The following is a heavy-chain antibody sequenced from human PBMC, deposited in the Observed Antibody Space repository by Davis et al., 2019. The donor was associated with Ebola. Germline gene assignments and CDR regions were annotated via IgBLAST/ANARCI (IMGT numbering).Heavy chain of an antibody. CDR2: IYPGDSDT. V-gene: IGHV5-51*01. CDR3: ARHGPYYDSSYYFDY. J-gene: IGHJ4*02. D-gene: IGHD3-22*01. Sequence: GESLKVSCKGSGYTFTSYWIAWVRQMPGKGLEWMGIIYPGDSDTRYSPSFQGQVTISADKSISTAYLQWSSLKASDTAMYYCARHGPYYDSSYYFDYWGQGTLVTVSS. CDR1: GYTFTSYW.